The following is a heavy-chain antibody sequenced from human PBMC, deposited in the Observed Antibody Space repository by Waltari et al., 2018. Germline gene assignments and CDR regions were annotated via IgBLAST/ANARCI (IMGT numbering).Heavy chain of an antibody. J-gene: IGHJ5*02. D-gene: IGHD6-13*01. CDR1: GGTFSSYA. CDR3: ARDLTYSSSWYWFDP. V-gene: IGHV1-69*01. CDR2: IIPIFGTA. Sequence: QVQLVQPGAEVKKPGSSLKVSCKASGGTFSSYANSWVRPAPGQGLEWMGGIIPIFGTANYAQKFQGRVTITADESTSTAYMELSSLRSEDTAVYYCARDLTYSSSWYWFDPWGQGTLVTVSS.